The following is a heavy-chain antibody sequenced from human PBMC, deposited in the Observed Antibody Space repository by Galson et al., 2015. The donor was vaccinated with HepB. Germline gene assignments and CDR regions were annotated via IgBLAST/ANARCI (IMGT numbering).Heavy chain of an antibody. CDR2: IISIRGAT. D-gene: IGHD6-19*01. V-gene: IGHV3-21*01. Sequence: SLRLSCAASGFSFSNYPMNGVRRAPWTGEEWISFIISIRGATTYAHPDKGQFTISRDNARSTLSLHMSSLRAEDTAVYYCARGETVSGWSVDPFDIWGQGTMVTVSS. CDR3: ARGETVSGWSVDPFDI. CDR1: GFSFSNYP. J-gene: IGHJ3*02.